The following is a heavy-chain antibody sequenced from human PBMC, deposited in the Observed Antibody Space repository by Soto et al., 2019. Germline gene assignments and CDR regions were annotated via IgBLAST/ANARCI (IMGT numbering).Heavy chain of an antibody. D-gene: IGHD3-3*01. V-gene: IGHV3-30-3*02. J-gene: IGHJ4*02. CDR2: ISYDGSNK. CDR1: GFTFSSYA. Sequence: PGGSLRLSCAASGFTFSSYAMHWVRQAPGKGLEWVAVISYDGSNKYYADSVKGRFTISRDNSKNTLYLQMNSLRAEDTAVYYCSKHDFWTLYNTGLHSWGQGTLVTV. CDR3: SKHDFWTLYNTGLHS.